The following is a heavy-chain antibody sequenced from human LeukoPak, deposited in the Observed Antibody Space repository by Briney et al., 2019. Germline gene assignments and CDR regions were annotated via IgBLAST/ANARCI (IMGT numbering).Heavy chain of an antibody. CDR3: ARAVRSSWYSFGY. CDR1: GYTFTCYF. V-gene: IGHV1-2*02. J-gene: IGHJ4*02. CDR2: INPNSGET. D-gene: IGHD6-13*01. Sequence: ASVKVSCKASGYTFTCYFMHWVRQAPGQGLEWMEWINPNSGETNYAQKFQGRVTMTRDTSISTTYMELSRLRSDDTAEYYCARAVRSSWYSFGYWGQGTLVTVSS.